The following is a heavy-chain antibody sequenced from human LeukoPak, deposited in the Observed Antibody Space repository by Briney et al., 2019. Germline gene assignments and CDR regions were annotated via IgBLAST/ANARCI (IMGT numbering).Heavy chain of an antibody. Sequence: ASVKVSCKASGYTFTSYGISWVRQAPGQGLEWMGWISAYNGNTNYAQKLQGRVTMTTDTSTSTAYMELRSLRSDDTAVYYCARGPGITMIVVVRDWFDPWGQGTLVTVSS. CDR1: GYTFTSYG. J-gene: IGHJ5*02. D-gene: IGHD3-22*01. CDR3: ARGPGITMIVVVRDWFDP. CDR2: ISAYNGNT. V-gene: IGHV1-18*01.